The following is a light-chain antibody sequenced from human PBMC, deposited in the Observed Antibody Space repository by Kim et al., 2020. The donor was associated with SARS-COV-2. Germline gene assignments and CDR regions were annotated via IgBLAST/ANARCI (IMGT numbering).Light chain of an antibody. CDR2: DTS. J-gene: IGKJ1*01. CDR1: HSVARR. V-gene: IGKV3-15*01. CDR3: QQYNSWPRA. Sequence: VSPAETVTLSCTASHSVARRLAWYQQKPGQAPRILISDTSTRATDIPARFSGSGSGTEFTLTISSLQSEDSALYYCQQYNSWPRAFGQGTKVDIK.